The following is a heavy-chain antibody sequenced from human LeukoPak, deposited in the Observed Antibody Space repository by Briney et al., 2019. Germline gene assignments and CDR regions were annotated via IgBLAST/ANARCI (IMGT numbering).Heavy chain of an antibody. V-gene: IGHV1-18*01. J-gene: IGHJ6*02. D-gene: IGHD3/OR15-3a*01. CDR2: ISAYNGNT. CDR3: ARDGGLVIIGYYYGVDV. CDR1: GYTFTSYG. Sequence: GASVKVSCKASGYTFTSYGISWVRQAPGQGLEWMGWISAYNGNTNYAQKLQGRVTMTTDTSTSTAYMELRSLRSDDTAVYYCARDGGLVIIGYYYGVDVWGQGTTVTVSS.